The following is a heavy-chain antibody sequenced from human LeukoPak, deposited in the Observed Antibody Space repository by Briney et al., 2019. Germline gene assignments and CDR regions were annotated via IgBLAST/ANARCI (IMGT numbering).Heavy chain of an antibody. D-gene: IGHD1-26*01. CDR2: IKQDRSEK. CDR1: GFTFSNYW. V-gene: IGHV3-7*01. Sequence: GGSLRLSCSALGFTFSNYWMSSVRQAPGTGLELVANIKQDRSEKYDVDSVKGRFTISRDHAKHSLYLQMNSVRAEDTAVYYCASPPWDLLARHMVVWGKGTTGTVSS. CDR3: ASPPWDLLARHMVV. J-gene: IGHJ6*03.